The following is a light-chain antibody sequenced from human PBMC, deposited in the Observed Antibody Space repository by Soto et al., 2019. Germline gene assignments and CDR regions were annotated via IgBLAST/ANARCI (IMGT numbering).Light chain of an antibody. J-gene: IGKJ4*01. Sequence: EIMMTQSPATLSVSPGERAALSCRASQSVSSNLAWYQQKPGQAPRLLIYGASSRATGIPDRFSGSGSGTDFTLTISRLEPEDFAVYYCQQYGSSSLTFGGGTKVDI. CDR1: QSVSSN. CDR2: GAS. CDR3: QQYGSSSLT. V-gene: IGKV3-20*01.